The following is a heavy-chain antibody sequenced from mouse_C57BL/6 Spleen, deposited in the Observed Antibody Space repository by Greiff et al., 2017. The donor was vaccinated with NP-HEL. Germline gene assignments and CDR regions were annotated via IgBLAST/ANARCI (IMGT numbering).Heavy chain of an antibody. J-gene: IGHJ3*01. CDR3: ARPQYDYDGRWFAY. D-gene: IGHD2-4*01. CDR1: GFTFSDYG. Sequence: EVQVVESGGGLVKPGGSLKLSCAASGFTFSDYGMHWVRQAPEKGLEWVAYISSGSSTIYYADTVKGRFTISRDNAKNTLFLQMTSLRSEDTAMYYCARPQYDYDGRWFAYWGQGTLVTVSA. CDR2: ISSGSSTI. V-gene: IGHV5-17*01.